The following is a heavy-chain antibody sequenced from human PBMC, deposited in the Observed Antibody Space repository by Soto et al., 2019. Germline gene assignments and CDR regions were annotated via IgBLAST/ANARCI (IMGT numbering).Heavy chain of an antibody. CDR3: ARDQAYDYTSPGDYYYYGMDV. Sequence: KPSETLSLTCTVSGGSISSGGHYWNWIRQHPGKGLEWIGYIYYSGSTYYNPSLKSRVTISVDTSKNQFSLNLSSVTAADTAVYYCARDQAYDYTSPGDYYYYGMDVWGQGTTVTVSS. J-gene: IGHJ6*02. V-gene: IGHV4-31*03. CDR2: IYYSGST. CDR1: GGSISSGGHY. D-gene: IGHD4-4*01.